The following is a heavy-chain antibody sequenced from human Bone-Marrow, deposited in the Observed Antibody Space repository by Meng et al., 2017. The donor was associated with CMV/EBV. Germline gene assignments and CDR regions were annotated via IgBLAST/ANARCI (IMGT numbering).Heavy chain of an antibody. CDR1: GGSINSPDSY. CDR3: ARITMVRGVIITGFDP. Sequence: GSLRLSCNVSGGSINSPDSYWGWVRQPPGKGLEFIGTIFHNGMTYYSPSLKSRVAMSVDTSKNQFSLYLNSVTAADVAVYYCARITMVRGVIITGFDPWGQGTLVTVSS. D-gene: IGHD3-10*01. V-gene: IGHV4-39*07. CDR2: IFHNGMT. J-gene: IGHJ5*02.